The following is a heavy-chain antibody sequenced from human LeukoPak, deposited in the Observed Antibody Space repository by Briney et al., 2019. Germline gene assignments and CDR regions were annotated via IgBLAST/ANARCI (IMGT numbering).Heavy chain of an antibody. Sequence: GASVKVSCKASGYTFTSYGIIWVRQAPGQGLEWMGWISAHNGNTKYTQEFQGRVTMTTDTSTSTAYMELRSLRSDDTAVYYCARKYAGFDYWGQGTLVTVSS. CDR2: ISAHNGNT. D-gene: IGHD2-8*01. V-gene: IGHV1-18*04. J-gene: IGHJ4*02. CDR1: GYTFTSYG. CDR3: ARKYAGFDY.